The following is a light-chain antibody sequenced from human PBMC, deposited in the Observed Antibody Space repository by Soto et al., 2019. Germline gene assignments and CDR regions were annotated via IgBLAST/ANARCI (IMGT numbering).Light chain of an antibody. J-gene: IGLJ3*02. V-gene: IGLV1-40*01. CDR2: GHN. CDR1: YSNIGAGYE. Sequence: QSVLTQPPSVSGAPGQRVTISCTGSYSNIGAGYEVHWYQQIPGTAPKLLISGHNNRPSGVPDRFFGSKSGTSASLTIIGLQAEDEADYSCATWDDSLSGWVFGGGTKLTVL. CDR3: ATWDDSLSGWV.